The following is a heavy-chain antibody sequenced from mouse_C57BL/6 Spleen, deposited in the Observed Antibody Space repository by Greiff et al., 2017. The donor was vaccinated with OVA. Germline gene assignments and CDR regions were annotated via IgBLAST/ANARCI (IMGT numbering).Heavy chain of an antibody. CDR2: IDPSDSET. J-gene: IGHJ1*03. V-gene: IGHV1-52*01. CDR3: ARSGDFDV. CDR1: GYTFTSYW. Sequence: QVQLQQPGAELVRPGSSVKLSCKASGYTFTSYWMHWVKQRPIQGLEWIGNIDPSDSETPYNQKFKDKATLTVDKSSSTAYMQLSSLTSEDSAVYYCARSGDFDVWGTGTTVTVSS. D-gene: IGHD4-1*01.